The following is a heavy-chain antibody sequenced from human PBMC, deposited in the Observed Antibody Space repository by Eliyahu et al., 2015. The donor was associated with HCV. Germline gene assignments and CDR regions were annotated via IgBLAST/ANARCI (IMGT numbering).Heavy chain of an antibody. CDR2: FDPEDGET. D-gene: IGHD4-17*01. J-gene: IGHJ5*02. CDR3: ATAPASVHDYGDFGWFDP. CDR1: GXTXXELS. Sequence: QVQLVQSGAEVKKPGASVKVSCKVSGXTXXELSXHWVRQAPGKGLEWMGGFDPEDGETIYAQKFQGRVTMTEDTSTDTAYMELSSLRSEDTAVYYCATAPASVHDYGDFGWFDPWGQGTLVTVSS. V-gene: IGHV1-24*01.